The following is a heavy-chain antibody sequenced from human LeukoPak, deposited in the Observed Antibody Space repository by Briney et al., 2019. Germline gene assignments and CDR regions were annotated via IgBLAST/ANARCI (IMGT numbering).Heavy chain of an antibody. Sequence: ASVKVSCKVSGYTLTELSTHWVRQAPGKGLEWMGGFDPEDGETIYAQRFQGRVTMTEDTSTDTAYMELSSLRSEDTAVYYCATEDTAMVNFDYWGQGTLVTVSS. V-gene: IGHV1-24*01. CDR1: GYTLTELS. CDR2: FDPEDGET. CDR3: ATEDTAMVNFDY. D-gene: IGHD5-18*01. J-gene: IGHJ4*02.